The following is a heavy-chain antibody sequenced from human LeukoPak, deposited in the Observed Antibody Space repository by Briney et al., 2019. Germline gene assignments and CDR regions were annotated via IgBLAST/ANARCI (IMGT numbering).Heavy chain of an antibody. CDR1: GGSISSYY. V-gene: IGHV4-59*08. J-gene: IGHJ4*02. Sequence: SETLSLTCTVSGGSISSYYWSWIRQPPGKGLEWIGYIYYSGSTNYSPSLKSRVTISVDTSKNQISLKLSSVTAADTAVYYCARHYDSSGYYYEYFDYWGQGTLVTVSS. CDR2: IYYSGST. D-gene: IGHD3-22*01. CDR3: ARHYDSSGYYYEYFDY.